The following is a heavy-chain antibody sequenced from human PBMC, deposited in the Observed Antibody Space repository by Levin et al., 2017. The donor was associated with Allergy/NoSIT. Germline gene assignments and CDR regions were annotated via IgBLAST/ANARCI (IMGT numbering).Heavy chain of an antibody. CDR1: GFTFSNYW. J-gene: IGHJ3*01. V-gene: IGHV3-7*01. Sequence: GGSLRLSCAASGFTFSNYWMTWVRQAPGKGLEWVANIKQDGSEKYYVDSVKGRFTISRDNAKNSLYLQMNSLRAEDTAVYFCARGSGNYRYRGAFDRWGQGTMVTVSS. D-gene: IGHD3-22*01. CDR3: ARGSGNYRYRGAFDR. CDR2: IKQDGSEK.